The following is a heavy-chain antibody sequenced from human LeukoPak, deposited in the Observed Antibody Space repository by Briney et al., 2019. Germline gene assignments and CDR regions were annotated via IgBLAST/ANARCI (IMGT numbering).Heavy chain of an antibody. CDR1: GFTFSGYA. Sequence: GGSLRLSCAASGFTFSGYAMSWVRQAPGKGLEWVSAISGSGGSTYYADSVKGRFTISRDNSKNTLYLQMNSLRAEDTAVYYCARFLEWLFFDYWGQGTLVTVSS. CDR3: ARFLEWLFFDY. V-gene: IGHV3-23*01. CDR2: ISGSGGST. D-gene: IGHD3-3*01. J-gene: IGHJ4*02.